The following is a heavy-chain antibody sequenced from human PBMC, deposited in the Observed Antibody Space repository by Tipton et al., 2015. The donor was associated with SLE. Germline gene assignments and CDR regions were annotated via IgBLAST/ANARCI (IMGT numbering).Heavy chain of an antibody. Sequence: SLRLSCAGSGFPFNNYWMNWVRQAPGKGLEWVANIKYDGSEKHHVDSVEGRFTISADYAKNSLYLQMNSLRADDSAKYYCARSQIARPGSYYYYGLDVWGQGTTVTVS. J-gene: IGHJ6*02. D-gene: IGHD6-6*01. CDR1: GFPFNNYW. V-gene: IGHV3-7*01. CDR3: ARSQIARPGSYYYYGLDV. CDR2: IKYDGSEK.